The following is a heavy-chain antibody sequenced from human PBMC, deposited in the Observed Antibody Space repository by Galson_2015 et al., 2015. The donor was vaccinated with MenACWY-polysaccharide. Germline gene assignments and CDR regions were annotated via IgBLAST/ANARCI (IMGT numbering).Heavy chain of an antibody. Sequence: SLRLSCAASGFTVSTNYMSWVRQAPGKGLEWVSVSYSGGDTFYADSVKGRSTISRDNSKNTLFLQMNSLRAEDTAVYYCARATHKRVGGYCDYWVRGTHVTVSS. J-gene: IGHJ4*03. V-gene: IGHV3-66*02. CDR3: ARATHKRVGGYCDY. CDR2: SYSGGDT. D-gene: IGHD4-23*01. CDR1: GFTVSTNY.